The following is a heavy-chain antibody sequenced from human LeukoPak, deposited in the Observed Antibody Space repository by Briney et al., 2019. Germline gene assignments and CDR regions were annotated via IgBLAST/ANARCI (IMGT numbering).Heavy chain of an antibody. V-gene: IGHV5-10-1*01. CDR3: ARLVGGARPDY. CDR1: EYSFTNYW. CDR2: IDPSDSYT. J-gene: IGHJ4*02. D-gene: IGHD1-26*01. Sequence: GESLRISCKGSEYSFTNYWISWVRQMPGKGLEWMGTIDPSDSYTNYSPSFQGHVTISADESISTAYLQWSSLKASDTAMYYCARLVGGARPDYWGQGTLVTVSS.